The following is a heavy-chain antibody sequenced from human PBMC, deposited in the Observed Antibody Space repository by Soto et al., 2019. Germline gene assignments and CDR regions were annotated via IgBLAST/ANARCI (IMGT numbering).Heavy chain of an antibody. CDR3: AREPGRVVAGIDY. V-gene: IGHV3-11*06. CDR2: ISSSSSYT. D-gene: IGHD6-19*01. J-gene: IGHJ4*02. CDR1: GFTFSDYY. Sequence: QVQLVESGGGLVKPGGSLRLSCAASGFTFSDYYMSWIRQAPGKGLEWVSYISSSSSYTNYADSVKGRFTISRDNAKNSLYLQMNGLRAEDTAVYYCAREPGRVVAGIDYWGQGTLVTVSS.